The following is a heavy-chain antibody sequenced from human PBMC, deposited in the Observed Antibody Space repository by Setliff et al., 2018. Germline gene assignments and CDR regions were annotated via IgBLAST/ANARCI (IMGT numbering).Heavy chain of an antibody. Sequence: PSETLSLTCTVSGGSISSYHWSWLRQPPGKGLEWIGYIYYSGSTNYNPSLKSRVTISLDTSKNQFSLKLSSVTAADTAVYYCARDQVVPAAIYGNYYNYGMDGRCQGTMVTVSS. CDR2: IYYSGST. CDR3: ARDQVVPAAIYGNYYNYGMDG. D-gene: IGHD2-2*02. V-gene: IGHV4-59*01. J-gene: IGHJ6*02. CDR1: GGSISSYH.